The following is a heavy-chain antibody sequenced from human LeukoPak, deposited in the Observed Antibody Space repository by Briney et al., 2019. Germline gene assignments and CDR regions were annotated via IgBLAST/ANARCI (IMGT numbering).Heavy chain of an antibody. D-gene: IGHD2-15*01. CDR1: GFTFSSYS. V-gene: IGHV3-21*01. Sequence: GGSLRLSXAASGFTFSSYSMNWVRQAPGKGLEWVSSISSSSSYIYYADSVKGRFTISRDNAKNSLYLQMNSLRAEDTAVYYCARGGCSGGSCYGAFDIWGQGTMVTVSS. CDR3: ARGGCSGGSCYGAFDI. J-gene: IGHJ3*02. CDR2: ISSSSSYI.